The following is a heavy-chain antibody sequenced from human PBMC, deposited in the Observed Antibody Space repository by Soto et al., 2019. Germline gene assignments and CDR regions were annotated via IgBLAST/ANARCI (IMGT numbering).Heavy chain of an antibody. CDR2: TYYRSKWYN. V-gene: IGHV6-1*01. D-gene: IGHD6-13*01. Sequence: QTLSLTCAISGDSVSSNSAAWNLIRQSPSRGLEWLGRTYYRSKWYNDYAVSVKSRITINPDTSKNQFSLQLNSVTPEDTAVYYCARAPQLSAAWFDPWGQGTLVTVSS. CDR1: GDSVSSNSAA. J-gene: IGHJ5*02. CDR3: ARAPQLSAAWFDP.